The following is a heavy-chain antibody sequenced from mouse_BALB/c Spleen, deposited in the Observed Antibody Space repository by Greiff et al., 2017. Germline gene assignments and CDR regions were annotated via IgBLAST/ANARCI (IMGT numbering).Heavy chain of an antibody. Sequence: DVHLVESGGGLVKPGGSLKLSCAASGFTFSSYAMSWVRQSPEKRLEWVAEISSGGSYTYYPDTVTGRFTISRDNAKNTLYLEMSSLRSEDTAMYYCAREGGDYPFDYWGQGTTLTVSS. J-gene: IGHJ2*01. CDR1: GFTFSSYA. CDR3: AREGGDYPFDY. CDR2: ISSGGSYT. V-gene: IGHV5-9-4*01. D-gene: IGHD2-4*01.